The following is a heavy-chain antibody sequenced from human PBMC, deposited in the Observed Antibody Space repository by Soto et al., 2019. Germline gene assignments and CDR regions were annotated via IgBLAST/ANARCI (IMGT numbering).Heavy chain of an antibody. J-gene: IGHJ4*02. CDR3: ARDRNGLGGIDF. V-gene: IGHV4-30-2*01. Sequence: PSDTLSLTSVVSGGLIRNGDYSWQWIRQPPGRGLEWIGYISQSGSADYNPSLKSRVTISVDTSKNQFSLRLSSVTAADTAVYYCARDRNGLGGIDFWGQVILVTVSS. CDR1: GGLIRNGDYS. D-gene: IGHD1-1*01. CDR2: ISQSGSA.